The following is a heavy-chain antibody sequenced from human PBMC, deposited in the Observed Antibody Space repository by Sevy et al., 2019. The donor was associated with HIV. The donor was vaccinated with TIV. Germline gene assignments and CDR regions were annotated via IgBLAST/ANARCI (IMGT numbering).Heavy chain of an antibody. CDR1: GFTFTNYG. V-gene: IGHV3-30*02. D-gene: IGHD6-13*01. CDR2: IRYDGSDK. Sequence: GGSLRLSCAASGFTFTNYGMHWVRQVPGKGLEWVTFIRYDGSDKYYAASVKGRLTRSRDDSKNTLYLQMDSLRPEDTAIYYCAKDLAGPGRRYFDSWGQGTLVTVSS. CDR3: AKDLAGPGRRYFDS. J-gene: IGHJ4*02.